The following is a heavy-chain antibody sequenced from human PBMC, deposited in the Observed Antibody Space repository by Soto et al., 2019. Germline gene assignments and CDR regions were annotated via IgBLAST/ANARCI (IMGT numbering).Heavy chain of an antibody. J-gene: IGHJ3*02. V-gene: IGHV3-23*01. Sequence: GGSLRLSCAASGFTFSSYAMTWVRQAPGKGLEWVSAISGSGITTYYADSVKGRFTISRDNSKNTLFLQMNSLRAEDTAVYYRAKDRGYSYGYDAFDIWGQGTMVTVSS. CDR2: ISGSGITT. CDR3: AKDRGYSYGYDAFDI. CDR1: GFTFSSYA. D-gene: IGHD5-18*01.